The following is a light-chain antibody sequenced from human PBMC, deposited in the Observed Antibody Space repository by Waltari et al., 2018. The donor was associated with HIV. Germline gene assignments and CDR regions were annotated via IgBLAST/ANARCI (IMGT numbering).Light chain of an antibody. CDR3: CSYSDSGTIL. V-gene: IGLV2-14*03. J-gene: IGLJ2*01. Sequence: SALTQPASVSGSPGQSITISCLGASSDIGSFAYVSWYQQHPDKAPKLILYDVTYRPSGVSGRFSGSSSGSMASLTISVLQPEDEADYFCCSYSDSGTILFGGGTRVTVL. CDR1: SSDIGSFAY. CDR2: DVT.